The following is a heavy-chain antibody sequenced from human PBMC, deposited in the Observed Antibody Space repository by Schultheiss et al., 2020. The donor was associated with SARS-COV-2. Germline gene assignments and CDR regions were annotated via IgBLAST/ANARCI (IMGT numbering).Heavy chain of an antibody. CDR2: ISAYNGNT. V-gene: IGHV1-18*04. CDR3: ARSMVRGVITPYYYGMDV. D-gene: IGHD3-10*01. J-gene: IGHJ6*02. Sequence: ASVKVSCKASGYTFTGYYMHWVRQAPGQGLEWMGWISAYNGNTNYAQKLQGRVTMTTDTSTSTAYMELRSLRSDDTAVYYCARSMVRGVITPYYYGMDVWGQGTTVTVSS. CDR1: GYTFTGYY.